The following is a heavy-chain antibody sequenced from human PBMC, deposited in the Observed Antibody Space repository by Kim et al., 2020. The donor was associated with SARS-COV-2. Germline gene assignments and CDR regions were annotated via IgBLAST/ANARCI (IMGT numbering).Heavy chain of an antibody. CDR1: GFTFSSYG. CDR3: ARDLLVGATSYGMDV. D-gene: IGHD1-26*01. V-gene: IGHV3-33*01. CDR2: IWYDGSNK. J-gene: IGHJ6*02. Sequence: GGSLRLYCAASGFTFSSYGMHWVRQAPGKGLEWVAVIWYDGSNKYYADSVKGRFTISRDNSKNTLYLQMNSLRAEDTAVYYCARDLLVGATSYGMDVWGQGTTVTVSS.